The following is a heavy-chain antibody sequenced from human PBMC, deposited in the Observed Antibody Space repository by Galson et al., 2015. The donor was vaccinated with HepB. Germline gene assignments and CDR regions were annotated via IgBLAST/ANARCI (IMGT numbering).Heavy chain of an antibody. J-gene: IGHJ4*02. Sequence: SLRLSCAASGFTFSSYAMHWVRQAPGKGLEWVAVISYDGSNKYYADSVKGRFTISRDNSENTLYLHMNSLRAEDTAVYYCARAGITMVRERFDYWGQGTLVTVSS. CDR1: GFTFSSYA. CDR2: ISYDGSNK. CDR3: ARAGITMVRERFDY. V-gene: IGHV3-30*04. D-gene: IGHD3-10*01.